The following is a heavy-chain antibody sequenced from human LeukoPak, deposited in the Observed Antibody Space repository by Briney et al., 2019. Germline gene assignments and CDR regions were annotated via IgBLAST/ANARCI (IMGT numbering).Heavy chain of an antibody. CDR1: GGSFSGYY. Sequence: SETLSLTCAVYGGSFSGYYWSWIRQPPGKGLEWIGEINHSGSTNYNPSLKSRVTISADTSKNRFSLKLSSVTAADTAVYYCARDLGAARPEAFDIWGQGTMVTVSS. CDR2: INHSGST. V-gene: IGHV4-34*01. D-gene: IGHD6-6*01. CDR3: ARDLGAARPEAFDI. J-gene: IGHJ3*02.